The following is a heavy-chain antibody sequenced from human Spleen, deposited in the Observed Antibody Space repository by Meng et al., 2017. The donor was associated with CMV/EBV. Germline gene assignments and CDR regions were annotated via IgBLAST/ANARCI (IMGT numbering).Heavy chain of an antibody. Sequence: GESLKISCAASGFTFSGYTMYWVRQAPGKGLEWVSSISSSSSYIYYADSVKCRFTISRDNSKNTLYLQMNSLRAEDTAVYYCAKDAYSYSGSYFYWGQGTLVTVSS. CDR3: AKDAYSYSGSYFY. CDR1: GFTFSGYT. V-gene: IGHV3-21*04. CDR2: ISSSSSYI. D-gene: IGHD1-26*01. J-gene: IGHJ4*02.